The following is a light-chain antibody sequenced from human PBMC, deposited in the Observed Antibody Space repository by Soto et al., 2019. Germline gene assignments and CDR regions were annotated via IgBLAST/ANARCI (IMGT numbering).Light chain of an antibody. CDR2: KAS. J-gene: IGKJ1*01. Sequence: DIQMTQSPSTLSASVGDRVTITCRASQTINNWLAWFQQKPGKAPKLLISKASTLESGVPSRFSGSGSGTEFTLTTSSLQPDDFATYYCQQYHIYSTFGQGTKV. CDR1: QTINNW. CDR3: QQYHIYST. V-gene: IGKV1-5*03.